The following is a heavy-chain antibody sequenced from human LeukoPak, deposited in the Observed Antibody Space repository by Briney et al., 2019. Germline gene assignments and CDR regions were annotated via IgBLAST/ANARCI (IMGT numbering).Heavy chain of an antibody. V-gene: IGHV3-23*01. CDR2: ISGSGGST. D-gene: IGHD5-12*01. CDR1: GFTFSSYA. J-gene: IGHJ4*02. CDR3: AKARYSGYDHYYFAY. Sequence: PGGSLRLSCAASGFTFSSYAMSWVRQAPGKGLEWVSAISGSGGSTYYADSVKGRFTISRDNSKNTLYLQMNSLRAEDTAVYYCAKARYSGYDHYYFAYWGQGTLVTVSS.